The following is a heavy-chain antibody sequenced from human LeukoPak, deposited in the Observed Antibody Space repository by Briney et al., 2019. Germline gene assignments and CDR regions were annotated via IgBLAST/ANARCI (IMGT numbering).Heavy chain of an antibody. D-gene: IGHD6-13*01. CDR2: IIPILGIA. CDR1: GGTFSSYA. V-gene: IGHV1-69*04. J-gene: IGHJ5*02. Sequence: SVKVSCKASGGTFSSYAISWVRQAPGQGLEWMGRIIPILGIANYAQKFQGRVTITADKSTSTAYMELSSLRSEDTAVYYCAKVVGYSSSWYWFDPWGQGTLVTVSS. CDR3: AKVVGYSSSWYWFDP.